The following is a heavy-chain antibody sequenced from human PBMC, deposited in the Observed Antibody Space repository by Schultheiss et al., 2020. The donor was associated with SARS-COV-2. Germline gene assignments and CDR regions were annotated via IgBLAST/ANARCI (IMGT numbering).Heavy chain of an antibody. J-gene: IGHJ6*02. CDR1: GGSVSSGSYY. D-gene: IGHD6-6*01. CDR3: ARVRSSSRGGYYYGMDV. V-gene: IGHV4-61*01. CDR2: IYYSGST. Sequence: SQTLSLTCTVSGGSVSSGSYYWSWIRQPPGKGLEWIGYIYYSGSTNYNPSLKSRVTISVDTSKNQFSLKLSSVTAADTAVFYCARVRSSSRGGYYYGMDVWGQGTTVTVSS.